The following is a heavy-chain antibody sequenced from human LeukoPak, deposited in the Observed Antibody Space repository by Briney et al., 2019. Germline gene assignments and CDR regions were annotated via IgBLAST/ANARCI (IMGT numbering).Heavy chain of an antibody. CDR1: GFPLSGYS. CDR3: VRVGYCSSSTCRNYFDY. Sequence: GGSLRLSCAASGFPLSGYSMNWVRQAPGKGLEWVSSIDSSTNYIYYADSVKGRFTISSDNARNSLYLQVNSLRAEDTAVYYCVRVGYCSSSTCRNYFDYWGQGTLVTVSS. CDR2: IDSSTNYI. J-gene: IGHJ4*02. D-gene: IGHD2-2*01. V-gene: IGHV3-21*01.